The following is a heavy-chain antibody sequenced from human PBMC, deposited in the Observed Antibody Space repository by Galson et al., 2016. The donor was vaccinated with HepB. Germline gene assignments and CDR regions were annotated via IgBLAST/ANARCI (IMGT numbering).Heavy chain of an antibody. Sequence: QSGAEVKKPGESLKISCQGSGYTFSDYWIGWVRQTPGKGLEYMGIIYPVDSDTKYSPSFQGQVTISVDKSTNTAFLQWGSLKASDSAIYYCAKLALRQPGASRMHVWGQGTTVTVSS. CDR2: IYPVDSDT. CDR1: GYTFSDYW. J-gene: IGHJ6*02. CDR3: AKLALRQPGASRMHV. V-gene: IGHV5-51*01. D-gene: IGHD3-10*01.